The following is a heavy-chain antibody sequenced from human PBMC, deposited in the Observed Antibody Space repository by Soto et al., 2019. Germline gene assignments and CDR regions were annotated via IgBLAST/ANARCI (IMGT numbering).Heavy chain of an antibody. J-gene: IGHJ5*02. CDR3: ARDGDPQSAFWSGPLGGGRFDP. CDR1: GGTFGNSA. Sequence: QVQLVQSGAEVTKPGSSVNVSCKTSGGTFGNSAVTWVRQAPGQGLGWLGGIVPMFGTANYAQKFQGRVTITADESTITAYMELSSLNTDDTAVYYCARDGDPQSAFWSGPLGGGRFDPWCQGTLVTVSS. V-gene: IGHV1-69*12. D-gene: IGHD3-3*01. CDR2: IVPMFGTA.